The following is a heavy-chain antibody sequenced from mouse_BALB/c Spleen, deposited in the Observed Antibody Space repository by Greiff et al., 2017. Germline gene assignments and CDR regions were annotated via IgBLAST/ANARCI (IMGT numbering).Heavy chain of an antibody. CDR3: ARDPEFAY. CDR2: ITYDGSN. V-gene: IGHV3-6*02. CDR1: GYSITSGYY. J-gene: IGHJ3*01. Sequence: EVQVVESGPGLVKPSQSLSLTCSVTGYSITSGYYWNWIRQFPGNKLEWMGYITYDGSNNYNPSLKNRNTITRDTSKNQFFLKLNAVTTEDTATYYCARDPEFAYWGQGTLVTVSA.